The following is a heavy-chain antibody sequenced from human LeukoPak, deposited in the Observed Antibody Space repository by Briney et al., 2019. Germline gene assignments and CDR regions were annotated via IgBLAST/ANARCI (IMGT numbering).Heavy chain of an antibody. D-gene: IGHD6-13*01. CDR3: ARKGSSWYGGLWYYYYYYMDV. Sequence: ASVKGSCKASGYTFTSYDINWVRQATGQGLDWMGWMNPNSGNTGYAQKFQCRVTMTRKTSISTAYMELSSLRSEETAGYYCARKGSSWYGGLWYYYYYYMDVWGKGTTVTVSS. CDR1: GYTFTSYD. V-gene: IGHV1-8*01. J-gene: IGHJ6*03. CDR2: MNPNSGNT.